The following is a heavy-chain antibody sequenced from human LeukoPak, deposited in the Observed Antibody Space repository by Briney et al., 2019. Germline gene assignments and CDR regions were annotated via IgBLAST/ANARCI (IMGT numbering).Heavy chain of an antibody. Sequence: SETLSLTCTVSGGSLSSYYWSWIRQPAGKGLEWIGRIYTSGSTNYNPSLKSRVAMSVDTSKNQFSLKLSSVTAADTAVYYCASENYGSGSYYFDYWGQGTLVTVSS. CDR1: GGSLSSYY. J-gene: IGHJ4*02. D-gene: IGHD3-10*01. CDR2: IYTSGST. CDR3: ASENYGSGSYYFDY. V-gene: IGHV4-4*07.